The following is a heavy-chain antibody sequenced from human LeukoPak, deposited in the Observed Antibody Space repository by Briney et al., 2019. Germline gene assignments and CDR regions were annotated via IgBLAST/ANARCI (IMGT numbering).Heavy chain of an antibody. V-gene: IGHV3-7*01. CDR3: AREGVSGATANHYDY. CDR1: GFTFSSYG. CDR2: IKQDVTEK. D-gene: IGHD1-26*01. Sequence: GGSLRPSCAASGFTFSSYGMRWVRQAPGKGREWVAYIKQDVTEKYYVDSVKGRFTISRDNAKNSLYLQMNSLRAEDTGVYYCAREGVSGATANHYDYWGQGSLVTVSS. J-gene: IGHJ4*02.